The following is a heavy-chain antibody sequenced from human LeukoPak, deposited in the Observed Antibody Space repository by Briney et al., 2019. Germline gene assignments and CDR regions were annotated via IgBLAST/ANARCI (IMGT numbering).Heavy chain of an antibody. D-gene: IGHD3-22*01. Sequence: GSLRLSCAASGFTFSYYAMSWVRQAPGKGLEWVSAISGSGGSTYYAGSVKGRFTISRDNSKNTLSLQMNSLRAEDTAVYYCAKDPDYYDSSGYYPLDYWGQGTLVTVSS. V-gene: IGHV3-23*01. CDR2: ISGSGGST. CDR3: AKDPDYYDSSGYYPLDY. CDR1: GFTFSYYA. J-gene: IGHJ4*02.